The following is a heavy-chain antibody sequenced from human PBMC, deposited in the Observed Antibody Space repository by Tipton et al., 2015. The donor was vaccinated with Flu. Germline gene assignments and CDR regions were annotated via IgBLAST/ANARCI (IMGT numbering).Heavy chain of an antibody. J-gene: IGHJ1*01. CDR1: GYTFTTYG. D-gene: IGHD3-22*01. Sequence: QLVQSGAEVKKPGASVKVSCKASGYTFTTYGISWVRQAPGQGLEWMGWISAYNGNTNYAQKLQGRVTMTTDTSTSTAYMELRSLRSDDTAVYYCARDNRYHYDSSGYIEYFQPWGQDTLVTVSS. CDR3: ARDNRYHYDSSGYIEYFQP. CDR2: ISAYNGNT. V-gene: IGHV1-18*01.